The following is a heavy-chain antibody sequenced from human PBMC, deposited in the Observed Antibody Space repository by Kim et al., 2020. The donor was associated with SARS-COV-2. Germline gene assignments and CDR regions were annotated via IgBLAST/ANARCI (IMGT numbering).Heavy chain of an antibody. Sequence: SETLSLTCTVSGGSISSSSYYWGWIRQPPGKGLEWIGSIYYSGSTYYNPSLKSRVTISVDTSKNQFSLKLSSVTAADTAVYYCARDEAPGGGSGWYYPGGYYYYGMDVWGQGTTVTVSS. V-gene: IGHV4-39*01. CDR1: GGSISSSSYY. CDR3: ARDEAPGGGSGWYYPGGYYYYGMDV. D-gene: IGHD6-19*01. CDR2: IYYSGST. J-gene: IGHJ6*02.